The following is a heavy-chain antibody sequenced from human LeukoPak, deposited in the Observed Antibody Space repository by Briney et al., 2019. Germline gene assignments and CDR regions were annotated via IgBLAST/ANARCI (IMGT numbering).Heavy chain of an antibody. Sequence: GKSLRLSCAASGFTFNNYGMHWVRQAPGRGLEWVAVISYDGRNKHYPDSVKGRFTISRDISTDTLWLQMDSLRTEDTAVYYCAKGPLRGTAAAIDYWGQGTLVTVSS. D-gene: IGHD2-2*01. CDR1: GFTFNNYG. J-gene: IGHJ4*02. CDR2: ISYDGRNK. CDR3: AKGPLRGTAAAIDY. V-gene: IGHV3-30*18.